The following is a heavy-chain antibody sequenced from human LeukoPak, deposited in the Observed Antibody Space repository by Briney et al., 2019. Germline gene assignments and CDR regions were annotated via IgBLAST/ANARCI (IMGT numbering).Heavy chain of an antibody. D-gene: IGHD3-3*01. CDR1: GFTFSSYG. CDR2: IRYGGSNK. V-gene: IGHV3-30*02. CDR3: AKAVDPRYYDFWSGYYIGLDY. Sequence: GGSLRLSCAASGFTFSSYGMHWVRQAPGKGLEWVAFIRYGGSNKYYADSVKGRFTISRDNSKNTLYPQMNSLRAEDTAVYYCAKAVDPRYYDFWSGYYIGLDYWGQGTLVTVSS. J-gene: IGHJ4*02.